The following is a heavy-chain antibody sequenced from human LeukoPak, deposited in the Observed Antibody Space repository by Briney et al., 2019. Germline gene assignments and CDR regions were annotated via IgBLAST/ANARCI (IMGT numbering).Heavy chain of an antibody. CDR2: ISAKNGNA. V-gene: IGHV1-18*01. D-gene: IGHD2-8*01. CDR3: ARDLNGGLIGY. J-gene: IGHJ4*02. Sequence: VKVSCKASGYSFTNYGVAWVRPAPGQGPEWMGWISAKNGNANYAQQFQGRVTMTIETSTNTAYMELRSLRSDDTAVYYCARDLNGGLIGYWGQGTLVTVSS. CDR1: GYSFTNYG.